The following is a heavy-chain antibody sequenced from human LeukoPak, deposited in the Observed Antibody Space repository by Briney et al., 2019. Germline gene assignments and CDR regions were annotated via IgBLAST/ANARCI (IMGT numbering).Heavy chain of an antibody. CDR2: IYYSGST. CDR3: ARHGLRQRNDSDY. D-gene: IGHD3-16*01. CDR1: GGSISSSSYY. Sequence: SETLSLTCTVSGGSISSSSYYWGWIRQPPGKGLEWIGSIYYSGSTYYNPSLKSRVTISVDTSKNQFSLKLSSVTAADTAVYYCARHGLRQRNDSDYWGQGTLVTVSS. V-gene: IGHV4-39*01. J-gene: IGHJ4*02.